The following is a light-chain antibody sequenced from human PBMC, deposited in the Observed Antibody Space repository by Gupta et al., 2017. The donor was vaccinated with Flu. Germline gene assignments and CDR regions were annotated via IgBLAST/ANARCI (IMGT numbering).Light chain of an antibody. CDR1: QSVLAY. V-gene: IGKV3-11*01. Sequence: ATLSLSPGDRATLSCRASQSVLAYLDWYKHKPGQAPRLLIYDATTREPGVPARFSGSGYGTEFTLSISSREPEDFAVYYCHQRSSWPPITFGGGTKVEI. J-gene: IGKJ4*01. CDR3: HQRSSWPPIT. CDR2: DAT.